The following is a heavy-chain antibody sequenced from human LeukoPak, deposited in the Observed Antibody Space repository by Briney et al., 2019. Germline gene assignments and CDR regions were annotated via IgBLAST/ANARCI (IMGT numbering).Heavy chain of an antibody. Sequence: ASVKVSCKTSGYIFTSYGISWVRQAPGQGLEWMGWINPNSGGTNYAQKFQGRVTMTRDTSISTAYMELSRLRSDDTAVYYCARDPGPDSSGSWREFDYWGQGTLVTVSS. J-gene: IGHJ4*02. CDR1: GYIFTSYG. D-gene: IGHD3-22*01. V-gene: IGHV1-2*02. CDR2: INPNSGGT. CDR3: ARDPGPDSSGSWREFDY.